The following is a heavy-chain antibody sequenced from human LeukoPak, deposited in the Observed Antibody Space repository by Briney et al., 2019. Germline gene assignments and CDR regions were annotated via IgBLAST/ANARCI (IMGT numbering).Heavy chain of an antibody. V-gene: IGHV3-30*02. CDR3: ARGLVRADY. Sequence: GGSLRLSCAASGFTFSGSGMHWVRQAPGKGLEWVAFIRYHGSDKFYADSVKGRFTISRDNSKNTLYLQMNSLRAEDTAVYYCARGLVRADYWGQGTLVTVSS. CDR1: GFTFSGSG. J-gene: IGHJ4*02. D-gene: IGHD2/OR15-2a*01. CDR2: IRYHGSDK.